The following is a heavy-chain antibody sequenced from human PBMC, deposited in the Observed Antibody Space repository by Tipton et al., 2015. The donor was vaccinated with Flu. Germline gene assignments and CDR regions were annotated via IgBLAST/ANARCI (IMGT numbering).Heavy chain of an antibody. Sequence: TLSLTCTVSGGPISSYYWSWIRQPAGKGLEWIGRIYTSGGTNYNPSLKSRVTMSGDTSKNQFSLKLSSVTAADTAVYYCARETSADAVSYYYYYMDVWGKGTTVTVSS. V-gene: IGHV4-4*07. CDR1: GGPISSYY. D-gene: IGHD2-2*01. CDR3: ARETSADAVSYYYYYMDV. J-gene: IGHJ6*03. CDR2: IYTSGGT.